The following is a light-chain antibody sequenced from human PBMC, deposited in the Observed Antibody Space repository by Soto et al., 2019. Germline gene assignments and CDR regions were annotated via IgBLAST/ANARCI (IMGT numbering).Light chain of an antibody. Sequence: QSALTQPPSASGSPGQSVTISCTGTSSDVGGYDYVSWYQQYLGKAPKLIIYKVDKRPSGVPDRFSGSKSGHTASLTVSGLPAADEADYYCTSYAASNTVVFGGGTKLTVL. V-gene: IGLV2-8*01. CDR1: SSDVGGYDY. CDR2: KVD. J-gene: IGLJ2*01. CDR3: TSYAASNTVV.